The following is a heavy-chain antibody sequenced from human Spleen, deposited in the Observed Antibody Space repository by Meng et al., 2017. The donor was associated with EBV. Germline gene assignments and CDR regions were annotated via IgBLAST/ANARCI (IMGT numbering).Heavy chain of an antibody. CDR1: GYTFTSHS. CDR3: ARGRKDGWFDP. Sequence: QVQQVQSGSEVKKPGASARVSCKASGYTFTSHSIYWVRQAPGQGLEWMGWINTNTGNPTYAQGLTGRFVFFLDTSVSTAYMQISSLKPEDTAVYYCARGRKDGWFDPWGQGTLVTVS. J-gene: IGHJ5*02. V-gene: IGHV7-4-1*02. CDR2: INTNTGNP.